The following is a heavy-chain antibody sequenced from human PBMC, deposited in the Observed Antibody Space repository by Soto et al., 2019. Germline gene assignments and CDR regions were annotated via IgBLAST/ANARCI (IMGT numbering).Heavy chain of an antibody. Sequence: QVQLVESGGGVVQPGRSLRLSCAASGFTFSSYAMHWVRQAPGKGLEWVAVISYDGSNKYYADSVKGRFTTSRDNSKNALYLPMNSLRAEDTAVYYCAREVVGYCSGGSCYGPSFLDYWGQGTLVTVSS. CDR2: ISYDGSNK. CDR3: AREVVGYCSGGSCYGPSFLDY. D-gene: IGHD2-15*01. J-gene: IGHJ4*02. V-gene: IGHV3-30-3*01. CDR1: GFTFSSYA.